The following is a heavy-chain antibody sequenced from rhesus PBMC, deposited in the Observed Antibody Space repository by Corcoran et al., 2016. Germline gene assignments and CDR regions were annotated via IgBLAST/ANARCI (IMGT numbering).Heavy chain of an antibody. V-gene: IGHV1-111*02. CDR3: ATGSWNNLLNY. CDR2: DDPEDSEA. J-gene: IGHJ4*01. CDR1: GYTFTDYY. D-gene: IGHD1-20*01. Sequence: EVQLVQSGAEVKKPGASVKISCKASGYTFTDYYLHWVRQAPEKGLEWMGRDDPEDSEAIHAQKFQDRVTIPAETSTDTAYMELSSLRSEDTAVYYCATGSWNNLLNYWGQGVLVTVSS.